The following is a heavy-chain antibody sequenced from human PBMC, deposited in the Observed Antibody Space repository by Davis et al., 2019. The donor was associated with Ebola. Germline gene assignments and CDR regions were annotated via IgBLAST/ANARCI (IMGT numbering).Heavy chain of an antibody. Sequence: GGSPRLSCRVSGFTFGDYAINWVRQAPGKGLEWVGFIRSKAYGGKPAYAASVKGRFTISRDDSKSIAYLQMDSLKTEDTAVYYCSRDLKQPPPSYYYGMDVWGQGTTVTVSS. V-gene: IGHV3-49*04. J-gene: IGHJ6*02. CDR3: SRDLKQPPPSYYYGMDV. CDR2: IRSKAYGGKP. CDR1: GFTFGDYA.